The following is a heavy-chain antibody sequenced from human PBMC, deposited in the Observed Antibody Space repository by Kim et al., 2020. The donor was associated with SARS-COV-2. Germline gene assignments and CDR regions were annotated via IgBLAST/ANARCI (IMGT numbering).Heavy chain of an antibody. CDR2: ITHSGST. Sequence: SETLSLTCAVYGGSFSGYYWSWIRQPPGKGLEWIGEITHSGSTNYNPSLKSRVTISVDTSKNQFSLKLSSVTAADTAVYYCARVGRYFDWLLIAGTRQEYSFDYWGQGTLVTVSS. J-gene: IGHJ4*02. CDR1: GGSFSGYY. D-gene: IGHD3-9*01. CDR3: ARVGRYFDWLLIAGTRQEYSFDY. V-gene: IGHV4-34*01.